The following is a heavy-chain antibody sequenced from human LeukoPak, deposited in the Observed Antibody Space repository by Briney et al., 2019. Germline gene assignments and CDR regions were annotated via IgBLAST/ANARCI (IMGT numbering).Heavy chain of an antibody. J-gene: IGHJ4*02. CDR2: ISGSGGST. CDR3: AKEEDSSGWYSRPNFDY. CDR1: GFTFSSYA. Sequence: GGSLRLSCAASGFTFSSYAMSWVRQAPGKGLEWVSAISGSGGSTYYADSVKGRFTISRDNSKSTLYLQMNSLRAEDTAVYYCAKEEDSSGWYSRPNFDYWGQGTLVTVSS. V-gene: IGHV3-23*01. D-gene: IGHD6-19*01.